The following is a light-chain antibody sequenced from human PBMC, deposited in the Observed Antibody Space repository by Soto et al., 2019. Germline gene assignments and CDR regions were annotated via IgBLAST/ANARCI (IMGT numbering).Light chain of an antibody. Sequence: QPVLTQPPSASGTPGQRVTISCSGTTSNIGSNTVSWYHHLPGTAPKLLIYSNDQRPSGVPDRFSGSKSGTSASLASSGLQSEDEADYYCAIWDLTLSAWVFGGGTKVTVL. V-gene: IGLV1-44*01. CDR2: SND. CDR3: AIWDLTLSAWV. J-gene: IGLJ3*02. CDR1: TSNIGSNT.